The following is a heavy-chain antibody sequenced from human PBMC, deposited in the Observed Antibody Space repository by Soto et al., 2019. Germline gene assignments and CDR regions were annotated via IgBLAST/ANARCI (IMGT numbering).Heavy chain of an antibody. CDR2: IKADGSET. CDR1: GFSFSTYW. D-gene: IGHD3-16*01. J-gene: IGHJ4*02. Sequence: PGGSLRLSCAASGFSFSTYWMSWVRQVPGTGLEWVANIKADGSETYYVDSVRGRFTISRDNAKTSLFLQLNSLRAEDTAVYYCAKGGHIDFCGQGTLVTVSS. V-gene: IGHV3-7*03. CDR3: AKGGHIDF.